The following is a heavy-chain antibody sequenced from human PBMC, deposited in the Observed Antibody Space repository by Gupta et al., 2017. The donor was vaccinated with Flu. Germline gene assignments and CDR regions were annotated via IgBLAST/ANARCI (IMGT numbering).Heavy chain of an antibody. J-gene: IGHJ4*02. CDR2: MRIQTKNYTT. CDR3: ARAFTIATYQCDD. CDR1: GFTLSDHY. V-gene: IGHV3-72*01. D-gene: IGHD3-3*01. Sequence: EVQLVESAGGLVQPGKSLRLSCAASGFTLSDHYMDWFRPAPGKGPEWVGRMRIQTKNYTTESAAYVKGRFTNARDDSRNSLHLRRNSLKTEDPAVYYCARAFTIATYQCDDWGQGTRVTVSS.